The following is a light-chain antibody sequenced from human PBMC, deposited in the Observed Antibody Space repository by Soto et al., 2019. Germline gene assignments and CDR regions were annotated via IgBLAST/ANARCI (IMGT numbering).Light chain of an antibody. Sequence: QSALTQPASVSGSPGQSITISCTGTSSDVGGYNYVSWYQQHPGKAPKLMIYEVSNRPSGISSRFSGSKSGNTASLTISGLQAEDEADYYCSSRTSSITYVFGTRTKVTVL. V-gene: IGLV2-14*01. CDR1: SSDVGGYNY. CDR3: SSRTSSITYV. J-gene: IGLJ1*01. CDR2: EVS.